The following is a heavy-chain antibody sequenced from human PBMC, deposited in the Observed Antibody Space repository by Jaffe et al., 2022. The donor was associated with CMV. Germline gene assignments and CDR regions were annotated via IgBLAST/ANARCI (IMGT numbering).Heavy chain of an antibody. CDR3: ARSHYTIFGVVDY. J-gene: IGHJ4*02. Sequence: QLQLQESGPGLVKPSETLSLTCTVSGGSISSSSYYWGWIRQPPGKGLEWIGSIYYSGSTYYNPSLKSRVTISVDTSKNQFSLKLSSVTAADTAVYYCARSHYTIFGVVDYWGQGTLVTVSS. D-gene: IGHD3-3*01. CDR1: GGSISSSSYY. V-gene: IGHV4-39*01. CDR2: IYYSGST.